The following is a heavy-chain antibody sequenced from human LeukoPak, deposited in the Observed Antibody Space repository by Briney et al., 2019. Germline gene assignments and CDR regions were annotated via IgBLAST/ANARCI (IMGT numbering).Heavy chain of an antibody. D-gene: IGHD3-22*01. CDR3: ARDLGQYYDTSDNWFDP. V-gene: IGHV3-66*01. CDR2: IYSGGST. CDR1: EFSFGSNY. Sequence: PGGSLRLSCAASEFSFGSNYMTWVRQAPGKGLEWVSLIYSGGSTYYADSVKGRFTISRDNSKNTLYLQMNSLRAEDTAVYYCARDLGQYYDTSDNWFDPWGQGTLVTVSS. J-gene: IGHJ5*02.